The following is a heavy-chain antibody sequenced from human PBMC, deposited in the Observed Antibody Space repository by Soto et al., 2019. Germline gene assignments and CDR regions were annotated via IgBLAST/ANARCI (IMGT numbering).Heavy chain of an antibody. CDR3: ARDRDIVVLGRSAFDI. D-gene: IGHD2-2*01. CDR2: IIPIFGTA. J-gene: IGHJ3*02. CDR1: GGTFSSYA. V-gene: IGHV1-69*06. Sequence: VQLVESGAEVKKPGSSVKVSCKASGGTFSSYAISWVRQAPGQGLEWMGGIIPIFGTANYAQKFQGRVTITADKSTSTAYMELSSLRSEDTAVYYCARDRDIVVLGRSAFDIWGQGTMVTVSS.